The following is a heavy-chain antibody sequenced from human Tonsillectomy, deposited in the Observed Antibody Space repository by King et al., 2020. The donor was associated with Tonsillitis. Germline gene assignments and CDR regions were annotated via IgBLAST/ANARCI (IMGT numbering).Heavy chain of an antibody. Sequence: QLQESGPGLVKPWGTLSLTCTVSGDSISRRGYFWGWIRQPPGKRLEWVAGVYYSGSTYYHPSLKSRVTASVDTSKNQFSLHLNSVTAADTAVYYCARQGVPGGNDYWGQGTLVTVSS. J-gene: IGHJ4*02. V-gene: IGHV4-39*01. D-gene: IGHD2-2*01. CDR3: ARQGVPGGNDY. CDR2: VYYSGST. CDR1: GDSISRRGYF.